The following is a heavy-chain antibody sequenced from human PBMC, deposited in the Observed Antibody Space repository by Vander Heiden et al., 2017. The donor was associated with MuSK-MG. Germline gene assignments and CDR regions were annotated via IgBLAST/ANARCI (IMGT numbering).Heavy chain of an antibody. J-gene: IGHJ4*02. D-gene: IGHD1-1*01. V-gene: IGHV3-43*02. Sequence: WTRQVPGKGLDWISFISGDGANTYYADSVKGRFTISRDNNKTYLFLQMESLQAEDTALYYCPKDVELDAGAPGHWGRGTLVPVS. CDR3: PKDVELDAGAPGH. CDR2: ISGDGANT.